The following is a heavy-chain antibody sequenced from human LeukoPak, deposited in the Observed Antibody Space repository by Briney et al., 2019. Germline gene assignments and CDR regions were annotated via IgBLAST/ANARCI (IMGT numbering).Heavy chain of an antibody. CDR2: INPSGGST. D-gene: IGHD3-22*01. Sequence: GASVKVSCKASGYTFTSYYMHWVRQAPGQGLEWIGIINPSGGSTSYAQKFQGRVTITRDTSTSTVYMELSSLRSEDTAVYYCARVPITMIVALDYWGQGTLVTVSS. CDR1: GYTFTSYY. J-gene: IGHJ4*02. CDR3: ARVPITMIVALDY. V-gene: IGHV1-46*03.